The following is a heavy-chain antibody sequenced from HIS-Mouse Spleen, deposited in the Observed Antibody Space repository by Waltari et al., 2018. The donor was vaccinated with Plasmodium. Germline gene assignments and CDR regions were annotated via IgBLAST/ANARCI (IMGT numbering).Heavy chain of an antibody. J-gene: IGHJ4*02. CDR3: ARHYDSSGYYGGYFDY. V-gene: IGHV4-34*01. Sequence: QVQLQQWGAGLLKPSETLSLTCAVYGGSFSGYYWTWIRPPHGKGLGRIGEINHSGSTNYNPSLKSRVTISVDTSKNQFSLKLSSVTAADTAVYYCARHYDSSGYYGGYFDYWGQGTLVTVSS. CDR2: INHSGST. D-gene: IGHD3-22*01. CDR1: GGSFSGYY.